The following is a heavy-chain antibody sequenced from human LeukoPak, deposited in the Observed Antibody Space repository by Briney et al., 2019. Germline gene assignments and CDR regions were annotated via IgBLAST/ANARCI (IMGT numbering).Heavy chain of an antibody. Sequence: GASVKVSCKASGYTFTGYYMHWVRQAPGQGLEWMGWINPNSGGTNYAQKFQGRVTMTRDTSISTAYIELSRLRSDDTAVYYCARDSDQVVVVVAATLDYWGQGTLVTVSS. CDR3: ARDSDQVVVVVAATLDY. CDR1: GYTFTGYY. D-gene: IGHD2-15*01. V-gene: IGHV1-2*02. J-gene: IGHJ4*02. CDR2: INPNSGGT.